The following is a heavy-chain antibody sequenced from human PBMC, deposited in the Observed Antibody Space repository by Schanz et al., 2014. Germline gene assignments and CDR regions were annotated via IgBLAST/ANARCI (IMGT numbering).Heavy chain of an antibody. J-gene: IGHJ3*02. V-gene: IGHV3-48*01. Sequence: EVQLVESGGGLIQPGGSLRLSCAASGFCFSSYSMNWVRQAPGKGLEWVSYVSRSTPDIYYADSVKGRFTMSRDNAKNSVFLQMNSLRAEDTAVYYCARKMKLGVYGGKGHDSLDIWGQGTMVTVSS. D-gene: IGHD4-17*01. CDR2: VSRSTPDI. CDR1: GFCFSSYS. CDR3: ARKMKLGVYGGKGHDSLDI.